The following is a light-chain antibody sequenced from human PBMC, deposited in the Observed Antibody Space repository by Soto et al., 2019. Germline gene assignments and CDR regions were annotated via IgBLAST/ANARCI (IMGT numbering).Light chain of an antibody. CDR2: GAS. CDR3: QQYGSSGT. J-gene: IGKJ1*01. Sequence: PGERLTLSCMASQSVSSSYLTWYQQKPGQAPRLLIYGASNRATGIPDRFSGSGSGTDFTLTISRLEPEDFAVYYCQQYGSSGTFGQGTKVDIK. V-gene: IGKV3-20*01. CDR1: QSVSSSY.